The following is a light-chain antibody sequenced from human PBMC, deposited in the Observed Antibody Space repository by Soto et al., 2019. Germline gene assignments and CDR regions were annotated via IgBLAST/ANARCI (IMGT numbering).Light chain of an antibody. Sequence: QSVLTQPPSASGTPGQRVTISCSGSSSNIGSNSVNWYQKFPATAPKLLIYGNTQRPSAVLDRFSGSKSCTSASLAISGLHSEDEADYYCAAWDDSLNVVLFGGGTQLTVL. CDR2: GNT. J-gene: IGLJ3*02. V-gene: IGLV1-44*01. CDR3: AAWDDSLNVVL. CDR1: SSNIGSNS.